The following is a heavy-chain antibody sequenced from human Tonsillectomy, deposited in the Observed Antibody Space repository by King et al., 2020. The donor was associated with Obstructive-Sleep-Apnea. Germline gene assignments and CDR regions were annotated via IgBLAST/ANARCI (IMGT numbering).Heavy chain of an antibody. D-gene: IGHD6-13*01. Sequence: VQLVESGGGLVQPGGSLRLSSSASGFTFSSDAMHWVRQAPGKGLEYVSAISRIGGSTYSADSVKGRLTISRDNSKKTPYLQMSSLRAEDTAVYYCVMGHRRQLDEDYWGQGTLVTVSS. CDR1: GFTFSSDA. CDR3: VMGHRRQLDEDY. V-gene: IGHV3-64D*06. J-gene: IGHJ4*02. CDR2: ISRIGGST.